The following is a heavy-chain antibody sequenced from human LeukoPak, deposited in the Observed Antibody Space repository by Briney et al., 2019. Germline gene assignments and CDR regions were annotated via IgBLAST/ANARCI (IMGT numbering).Heavy chain of an antibody. D-gene: IGHD4-23*01. CDR3: ARATVGRGIDY. CDR2: IYYSGST. Sequence: PSETLSLTCTVSGGSISSGGYYWSWIRQHPGKGLEWIGYIYYSGSTYYNPSLKSRVTISVDTSKNQFSLKLSSVTAADTAVYYCARATVGRGIDYWGQGTLVTVSS. J-gene: IGHJ4*02. CDR1: GGSISSGGYY. V-gene: IGHV4-31*03.